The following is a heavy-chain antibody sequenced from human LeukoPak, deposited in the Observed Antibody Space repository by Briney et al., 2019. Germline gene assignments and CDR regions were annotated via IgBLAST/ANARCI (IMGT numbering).Heavy chain of an antibody. J-gene: IGHJ1*01. CDR3: ASSGTAAEYFQH. D-gene: IGHD1-1*01. CDR1: GGTFSSYA. CDR2: INPSGGST. Sequence: ASVKVSCKASGGTFSSYAISWVRQAPGQGLEWMGIINPSGGSTSYAQKFQGRVTMTRDTSTSTVYMELNSLRFEDTAVYYCASSGTAAEYFQHWGQGTLVTVSS. V-gene: IGHV1-46*01.